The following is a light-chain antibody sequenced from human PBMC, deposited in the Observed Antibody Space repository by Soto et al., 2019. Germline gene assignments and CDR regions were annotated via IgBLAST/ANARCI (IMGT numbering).Light chain of an antibody. CDR2: GNS. V-gene: IGLV1-40*01. Sequence: QSVLTQPPSVSGAPGQRVTISCTGSSSNIGAGYDVHWYQQLPGTAPKLLIYGNSNRPSGAPDRFSGSKSGTSASLAITGLQAEDEADYYCQSYDSSLSAVVFGGGPKVTVL. CDR3: QSYDSSLSAVV. J-gene: IGLJ2*01. CDR1: SSNIGAGYD.